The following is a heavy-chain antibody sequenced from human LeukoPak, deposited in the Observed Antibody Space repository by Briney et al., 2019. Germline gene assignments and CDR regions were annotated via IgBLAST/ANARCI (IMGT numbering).Heavy chain of an antibody. V-gene: IGHV4-30-2*01. CDR3: AREGPDGGPKFDI. D-gene: IGHD1-14*01. Sequence: PSGTLSLTCSVSGGSISSGGYYWSWIRQPPGKGLEWIGYIYHSGSTYYNPSLKSRVTISVDRSKNQFSLKLSPVTAADTAVYYCAREGPDGGPKFDIWGQGTMVTVSS. CDR1: GGSISSGGYY. J-gene: IGHJ3*02. CDR2: IYHSGST.